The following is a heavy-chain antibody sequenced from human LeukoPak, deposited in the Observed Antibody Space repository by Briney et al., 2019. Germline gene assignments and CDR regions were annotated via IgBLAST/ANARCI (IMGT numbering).Heavy chain of an antibody. Sequence: SETLSLTCGVYGDSISGYHWTWIRQPPGKGLEWIGEINRSGSTNYNPSLKSRVTISLDTSKNQFSLKLSSVTAADTAVYYCAREVVNYYDSSGYLRAFDIWGQGTMVTVSS. CDR3: AREVVNYYDSSGYLRAFDI. CDR2: INRSGST. CDR1: GDSISGYH. J-gene: IGHJ3*02. V-gene: IGHV4-34*01. D-gene: IGHD3-22*01.